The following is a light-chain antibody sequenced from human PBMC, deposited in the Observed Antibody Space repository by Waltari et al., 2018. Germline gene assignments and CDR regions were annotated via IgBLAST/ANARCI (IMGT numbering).Light chain of an antibody. CDR2: ASS. V-gene: IGKV1-39*01. J-gene: IGKJ4*01. CDR1: QSISSY. CDR3: QQSFTTPLT. Sequence: DVQMTQSPSSLSASLGDSVTITCRADQSISSYLNWYQQKTGMAPKLLIYASSTLQTGVPSRFSGSGSGTDFTLTISSLQPEDFATYYRQQSFTTPLTFGGGTKVEIK.